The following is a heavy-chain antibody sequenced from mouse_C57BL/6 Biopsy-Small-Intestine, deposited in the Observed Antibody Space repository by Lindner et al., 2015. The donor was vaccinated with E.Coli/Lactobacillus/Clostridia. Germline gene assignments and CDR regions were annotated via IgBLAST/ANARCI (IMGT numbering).Heavy chain of an antibody. CDR1: GYTFTGYW. Sequence: VQLQESGAEVMKPGASVKLSCKATGYTFTGYWIEWVKQRPGHGLEWIGEILPGSTGTKYNERFKGKATFTADTSSNTAYMRLGSLTTEDSAIYYCAREGDYDYDVVDYWGQGTALTVSS. D-gene: IGHD2-4*01. CDR2: ILPGSTGT. V-gene: IGHV1-9*01. J-gene: IGHJ2*01. CDR3: AREGDYDYDVVDY.